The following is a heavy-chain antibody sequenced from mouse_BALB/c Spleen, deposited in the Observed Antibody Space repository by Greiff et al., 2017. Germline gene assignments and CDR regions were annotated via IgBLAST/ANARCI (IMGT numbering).Heavy chain of an antibody. CDR3: ARAFYDYDLAY. CDR1: GFTFSDYY. CDR2: ISDGGSYT. D-gene: IGHD2-4*01. V-gene: IGHV5-4*02. Sequence: EVKLQESGGGLVKPGGSLKLSCAASGFTFSDYYMYWVRQTPEKRLEWVATISDGGSYTYYPDSVKGRFTISRDNAKNNLYLQMSSLKSEDTAMYYCARAFYDYDLAYWGQGTLVTVSA. J-gene: IGHJ3*01.